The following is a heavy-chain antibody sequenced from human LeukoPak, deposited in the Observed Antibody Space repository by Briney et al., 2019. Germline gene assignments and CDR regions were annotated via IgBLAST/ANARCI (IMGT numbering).Heavy chain of an antibody. V-gene: IGHV1-18*01. J-gene: IGHJ5*02. CDR3: ARLWFGEFNWFDP. CDR2: ISAYNGNT. Sequence: ASVKVSCKASGGTFSSYAISWVRQAPGQGLEWMGWISAYNGNTNYAQKLQGRVTMTTDTSTSTAYMELRSLRSDDTAVYYCARLWFGEFNWFDPWGQGTLVTVSS. D-gene: IGHD3-10*01. CDR1: GGTFSSYA.